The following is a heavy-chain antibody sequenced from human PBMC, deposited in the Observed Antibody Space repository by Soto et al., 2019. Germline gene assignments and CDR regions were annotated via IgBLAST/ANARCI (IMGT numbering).Heavy chain of an antibody. CDR2: IYYSGST. V-gene: IGHV4-31*03. Sequence: PAETLSLTCTVSGGSISSGGYYWSWIRQHPGKGLEWIGYIYYSGSTYYNPSLKSRVTISVDTSKNQFSLKLSSVTAADTAVYYCARTVRDLYYFDYWGQGTLVTVSS. CDR3: ARTVRDLYYFDY. D-gene: IGHD3-10*01. CDR1: GGSISSGGYY. J-gene: IGHJ4*02.